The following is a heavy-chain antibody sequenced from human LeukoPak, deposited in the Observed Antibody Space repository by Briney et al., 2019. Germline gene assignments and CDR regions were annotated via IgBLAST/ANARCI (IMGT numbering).Heavy chain of an antibody. J-gene: IGHJ3*02. D-gene: IGHD1-26*01. CDR1: GFTFSSYA. Sequence: GGSLRLSCAASGFTFSSYAMSWVRQAPGKGLEWVSAISGSGGSTYYADSVKGRFTISRDNAKNSLYLQMNSLRAEDTAVYYCARRGRPGSLDAFDIWGQGTMVTVSS. CDR3: ARRGRPGSLDAFDI. CDR2: ISGSGGST. V-gene: IGHV3-23*01.